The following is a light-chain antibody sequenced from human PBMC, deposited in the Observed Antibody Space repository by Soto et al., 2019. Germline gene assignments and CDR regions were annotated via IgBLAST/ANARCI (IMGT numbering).Light chain of an antibody. CDR1: QSLSSNS. Sequence: EIVLTQSPGTLSLSPGERATLSCRASQSLSSNSLAWYQQKPGQAPRLLIHGASSRTTGIPDRFTGSGSGTDFTLTIRGLEPEDSAVYYCQQYGWPPRTFGQGTKVEIK. J-gene: IGKJ1*01. CDR2: GAS. V-gene: IGKV3-20*01. CDR3: QQYGWPPRT.